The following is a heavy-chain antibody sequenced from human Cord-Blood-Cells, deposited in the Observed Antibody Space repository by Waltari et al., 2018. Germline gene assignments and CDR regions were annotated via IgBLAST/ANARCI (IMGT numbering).Heavy chain of an antibody. CDR1: GYTFTGYY. Sequence: QVQLVQSGAEVKKPGASVKVSCKASGYTFTGYYTHWVRQAPGQGLEWMGWINPNSGGTNYGQNFQGRVTMTRDTSISTAYMELSRLRSDDTAVYYCARGGWEMGMGDYWGQGTLVTVSS. V-gene: IGHV1-2*02. J-gene: IGHJ4*02. CDR2: INPNSGGT. D-gene: IGHD1-26*01. CDR3: ARGGWEMGMGDY.